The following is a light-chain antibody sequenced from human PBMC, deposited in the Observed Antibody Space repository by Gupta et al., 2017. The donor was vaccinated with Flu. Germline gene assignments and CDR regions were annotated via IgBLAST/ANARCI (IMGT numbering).Light chain of an antibody. CDR2: DDY. Sequence: QSVLTKPPSASGTPGQRVTISCSGGSSNIGENLVSWYQHLPGTAPKLLIYDDYHRPSGVPDRFSGSRSGTSASLAISGLQSEDETVYYCVVWDDSLNGPVFGGGTTLTVL. CDR1: SSNIGENL. J-gene: IGLJ2*01. V-gene: IGLV1-44*01. CDR3: VVWDDSLNGPV.